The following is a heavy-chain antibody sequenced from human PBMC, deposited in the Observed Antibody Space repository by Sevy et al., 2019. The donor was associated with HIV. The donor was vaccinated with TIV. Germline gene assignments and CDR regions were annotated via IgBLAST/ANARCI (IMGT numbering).Heavy chain of an antibody. V-gene: IGHV1-46*01. J-gene: IGHJ4*02. Sequence: ASVKVSCKAAGYNFTSYYIHWVRQAPGQGLEWMGIITPSGDTTTYSQKFQGRVTMTSDTSTSTGYMELSSLRYDDTAVYYGTRVRSFGFEYWGQGTLVTVSS. D-gene: IGHD3-16*01. CDR3: TRVRSFGFEY. CDR1: GYNFTSYY. CDR2: ITPSGDTT.